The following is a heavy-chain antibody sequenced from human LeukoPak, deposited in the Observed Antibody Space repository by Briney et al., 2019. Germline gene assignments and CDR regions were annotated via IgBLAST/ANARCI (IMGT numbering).Heavy chain of an antibody. CDR1: GFTFSSYA. CDR2: ISYDGSNK. J-gene: IGHJ6*03. Sequence: PGGSLRLSCAASGFTFSSYAMHWVRQAPGKGLEWVAVISYDGSNKYYADSVKGRFTISRGNPKNTLYLQMNSLRAEDTAVYYCARDKADIVVVPAAGDYYYYMDVWGKGTTVTVSS. D-gene: IGHD2-2*01. CDR3: ARDKADIVVVPAAGDYYYYMDV. V-gene: IGHV3-30-3*01.